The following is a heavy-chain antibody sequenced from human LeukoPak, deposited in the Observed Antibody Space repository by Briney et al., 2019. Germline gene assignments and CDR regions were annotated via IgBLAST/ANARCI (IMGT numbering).Heavy chain of an antibody. Sequence: GASVKGSCKASGYNFRNYGIGWVRQAPRQGLEWRGWITAGNGNTNYAQKVQGRVTMTTDTSTSTAYMELRSLRSDDTAVYFCARDSARGYSYGYNAFDIWGQGTMVTVSS. D-gene: IGHD5-18*01. V-gene: IGHV1-18*01. CDR3: ARDSARGYSYGYNAFDI. CDR2: ITAGNGNT. J-gene: IGHJ3*02. CDR1: GYNFRNYG.